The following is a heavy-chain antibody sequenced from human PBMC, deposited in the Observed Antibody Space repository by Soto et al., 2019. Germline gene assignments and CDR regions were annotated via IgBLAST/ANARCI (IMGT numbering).Heavy chain of an antibody. D-gene: IGHD2-2*02. J-gene: IGHJ3*02. CDR1: GGTFSSYA. V-gene: IGHV1-69*06. CDR2: IIPIFGTA. Sequence: QVQLVQSGAEVKKPGSSVKVSCKASGGTFSSYAISWVRQAPGQGLEWMGGIIPIFGTANYAQKFQGRVTITADKSTSTAYMELSSLRSEDTAVYYCARDEVRGYCSSTSCYTDAFDIWGQGTMVTVSS. CDR3: ARDEVRGYCSSTSCYTDAFDI.